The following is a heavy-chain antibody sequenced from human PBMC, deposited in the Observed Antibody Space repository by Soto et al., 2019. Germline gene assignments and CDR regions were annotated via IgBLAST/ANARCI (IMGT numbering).Heavy chain of an antibody. J-gene: IGHJ6*02. D-gene: IGHD6-19*01. CDR2: ITPIFGAA. V-gene: IGHV1-69*06. CDR3: AGDEIAVANRVGMDV. Sequence: QVQLVQSGAEVKKPGSSVKVSCKASGGAFRSYTISWVRQAPGQGLEWMGGITPIFGAANYAQKFEGRVTISADKSPTTAYMELSNLTSEDTAVYYCAGDEIAVANRVGMDVWGQGTTVIVSS. CDR1: GGAFRSYT.